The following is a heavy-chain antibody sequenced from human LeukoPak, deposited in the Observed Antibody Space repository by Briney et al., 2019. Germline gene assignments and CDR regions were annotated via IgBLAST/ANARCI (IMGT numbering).Heavy chain of an antibody. D-gene: IGHD3-10*02. V-gene: IGHV3-48*03. Sequence: GGSLRLSCAASGFTFSSYEMNWVRQAPGKGLEWVSYISSSGRTIFFADSVKGRFTISRDNAKISLYLQMNSLRAEDTAVYYCAELGITMIGGVWGKGTTVTISS. CDR3: AELGITMIGGV. CDR2: ISSSGRTI. J-gene: IGHJ6*04. CDR1: GFTFSSYE.